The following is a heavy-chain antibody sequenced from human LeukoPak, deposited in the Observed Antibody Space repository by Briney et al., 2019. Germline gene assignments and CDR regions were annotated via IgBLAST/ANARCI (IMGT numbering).Heavy chain of an antibody. J-gene: IGHJ4*02. CDR1: GGSISSYY. CDR3: ARGWVQPQTYDY. Sequence: SETLSLTCTVSGGSISSYYWSWIRQPAGKGLEWIGRIYTSGSTNYNPSLTSRVTISVDTSKNQFSLKLSSVTAADTAVYYCARGWVQPQTYDYWGQGTLVTVSS. D-gene: IGHD5-18*01. CDR2: IYTSGST. V-gene: IGHV4-4*07.